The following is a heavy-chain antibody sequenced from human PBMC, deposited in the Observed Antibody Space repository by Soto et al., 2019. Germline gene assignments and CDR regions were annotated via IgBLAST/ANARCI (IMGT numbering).Heavy chain of an antibody. J-gene: IGHJ4*02. Sequence: GGSLRLSCASSGFTFSDYYMSWIRQAPGKGLEWLSYISSSGNAIVYADSVKGRFTMSRDNAKNSLYLQMNNLRAEDTAVYYCVRAVRAVAGYLDYWGQGTLVTVSS. V-gene: IGHV3-11*01. CDR1: GFTFSDYY. CDR3: VRAVRAVAGYLDY. D-gene: IGHD6-19*01. CDR2: ISSSGNAI.